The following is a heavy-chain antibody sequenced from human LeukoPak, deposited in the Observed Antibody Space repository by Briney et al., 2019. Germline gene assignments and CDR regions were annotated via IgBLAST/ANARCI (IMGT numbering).Heavy chain of an antibody. CDR2: IYPGDSDT. CDR3: ASRKKGMATAGFDY. V-gene: IGHV5-51*01. D-gene: IGHD5-24*01. Sequence: RGESLKISCQGSGSSFTSYWIGWVRQMPGKGLEWMGIIYPGDSDTRYSPSFQGQVTISAEKSISTAYLQWSSLKASDTALYYCASRKKGMATAGFDYWGQGTLVTVSS. CDR1: GSSFTSYW. J-gene: IGHJ4*02.